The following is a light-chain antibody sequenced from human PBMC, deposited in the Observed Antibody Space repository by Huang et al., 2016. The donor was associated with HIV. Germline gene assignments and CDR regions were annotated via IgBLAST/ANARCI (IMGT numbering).Light chain of an antibody. J-gene: IGKJ3*01. V-gene: IGKV3-20*01. Sequence: EIVLTQSPGTLSLSPGERATLSCRASQSVHSKFFAWYQQEPGQAPRHLIYSTSDRATGIPDKFSVSRSGTDFTLTISKLEPEDFAVYYCQQLDTTPPTFTFGPGTKVDIK. CDR1: QSVHSKF. CDR2: STS. CDR3: QQLDTTPPTFT.